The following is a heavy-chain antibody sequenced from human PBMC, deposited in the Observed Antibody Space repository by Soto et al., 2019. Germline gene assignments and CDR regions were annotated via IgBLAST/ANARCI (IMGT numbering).Heavy chain of an antibody. CDR1: AYSISSSNW. V-gene: IGHV4-28*01. Sequence: QVQLQESGPGLVKPSDTLSLTCAVSAYSISSSNWWGWIRQPPGKGLEWIGYIYYSGTTYYNPSLXSRVTMSVDTSKNQFSLKLTSVTAVDTAVYYCARREIQGPIDYWGQGTLVTVSS. D-gene: IGHD1-26*01. CDR3: ARREIQGPIDY. CDR2: IYYSGTT. J-gene: IGHJ4*02.